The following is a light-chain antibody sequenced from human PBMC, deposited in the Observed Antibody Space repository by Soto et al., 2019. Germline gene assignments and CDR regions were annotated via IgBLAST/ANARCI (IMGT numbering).Light chain of an antibody. Sequence: DIQMTQSPSTLSASVGDRVTITCRASQSISSWLALYQQKPGKAPKLLIYDASSLESGAPSRFSGSGSGTEFTLTISSLQPDDFATYYCQQYNSYWTFGQGTKVDIK. CDR3: QQYNSYWT. CDR1: QSISSW. J-gene: IGKJ1*01. CDR2: DAS. V-gene: IGKV1-5*01.